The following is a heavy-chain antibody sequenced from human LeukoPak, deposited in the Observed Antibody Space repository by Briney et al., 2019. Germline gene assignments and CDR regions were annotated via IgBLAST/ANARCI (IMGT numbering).Heavy chain of an antibody. CDR3: ATPGGSVLRFLEWSKSPYYYYGMDV. D-gene: IGHD3-3*01. CDR2: IIPIFGTA. V-gene: IGHV1-69*13. J-gene: IGHJ6*02. CDR1: GGTFSSYA. Sequence: SVKVSCKASGGTFSSYAISWVRQAPGQGLEWMGGIIPIFGTANYAQKFQGRVTITADESTSTAYMELSSLRSEDTAVYYCATPGGSVLRFLEWSKSPYYYYGMDVWGQGTTVTVSS.